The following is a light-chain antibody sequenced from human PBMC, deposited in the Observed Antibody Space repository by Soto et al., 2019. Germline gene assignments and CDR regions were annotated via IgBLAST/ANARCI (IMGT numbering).Light chain of an antibody. CDR2: GAS. V-gene: IGKV3-20*01. J-gene: IGKJ2*01. CDR1: QSVASNF. Sequence: EIELTQSPGTLSLSPGETATLSCRASQSVASNFLAWYQQKPGQAPRLLIYGASTRASGIPDRFSGSGSGTDFALTISRLEPEDFAVYCCQQYGRSPPTFRQGTKLEIK. CDR3: QQYGRSPPT.